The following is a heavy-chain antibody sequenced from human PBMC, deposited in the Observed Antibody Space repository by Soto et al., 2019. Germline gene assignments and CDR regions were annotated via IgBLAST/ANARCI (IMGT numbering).Heavy chain of an antibody. CDR2: IWVDGSNK. D-gene: IGHD1-26*01. J-gene: IGHJ4*02. CDR3: ARAAAASHYVHDY. Sequence: QVQLVESGGGVVQPGRSLRLSCAASGFTFTTFGMHWVRQAPGKGLEWVARIWVDGSNKYYADSVKGRFTISRDKSYNTMYLQMSGLSADDSSASFCARAAAASHYVHDYWGQGTLVTVSS. CDR1: GFTFTTFG. V-gene: IGHV3-33*01.